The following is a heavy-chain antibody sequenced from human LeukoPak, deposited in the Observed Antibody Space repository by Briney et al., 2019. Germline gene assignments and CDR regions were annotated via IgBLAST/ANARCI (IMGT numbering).Heavy chain of an antibody. Sequence: PSETLSLTCSVSGDSISTYHWNWIRKPPGKGLEWIGYMQFNGNSNYNPSLKNRVNIFVDMSKNQFVLNLRSVTAADTAVYYCASDKRHSYGRYFDPLGQGMLVTVSS. D-gene: IGHD5-18*01. V-gene: IGHV4-59*01. CDR3: ASDKRHSYGRYFDP. CDR2: MQFNGNS. CDR1: GDSISTYH. J-gene: IGHJ4*02.